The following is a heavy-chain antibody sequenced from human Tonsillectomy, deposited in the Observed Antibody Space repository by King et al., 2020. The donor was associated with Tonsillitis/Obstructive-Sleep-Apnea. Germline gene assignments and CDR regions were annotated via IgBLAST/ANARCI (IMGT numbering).Heavy chain of an antibody. D-gene: IGHD5-18*01. CDR1: GFTFSSYG. CDR2: ISYDGSNK. J-gene: IGHJ4*02. V-gene: IGHV3-30*18. Sequence: VQLVESGGGVVQPGRSLRLSCAASGFTFSSYGMHWVRQAPGKGLEWVAVISYDGSNKYYADSLKGRFTISRDNSKNTLYMQMNSLRAEDTAVYYCAKDNVDTAMVPFDYWGQGTLVTVSS. CDR3: AKDNVDTAMVPFDY.